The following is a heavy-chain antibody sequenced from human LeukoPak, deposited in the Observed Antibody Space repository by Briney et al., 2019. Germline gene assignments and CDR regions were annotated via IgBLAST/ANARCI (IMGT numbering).Heavy chain of an antibody. J-gene: IGHJ4*02. V-gene: IGHV3-53*01. CDR1: GFSVSSNH. Sequence: GGSLRLSCAASGFSVSSNHMSWVRQAPGKGLEWVSVIYSGGSTYYADSVMGRFTISRDNSKNTLYLQVNSLRAEDTAVYYCARDRGSSWTYSFDYWGQGTLVTVSS. CDR3: ARDRGSSWTYSFDY. D-gene: IGHD6-13*01. CDR2: IYSGGST.